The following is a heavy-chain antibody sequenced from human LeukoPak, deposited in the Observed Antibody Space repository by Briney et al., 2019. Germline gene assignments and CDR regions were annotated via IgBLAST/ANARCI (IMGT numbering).Heavy chain of an antibody. D-gene: IGHD6-13*01. Sequence: PGGSLRLSCAASGFTFDDYAMHWVRQAPGKGLEWVSLISWDGGSTYYADSVKGRFTISRDKSKNSLYLQMNSLRAEDTALYYCAKDGYSSSWSSGPYYYYMDVWGKGTTVTVSS. CDR1: GFTFDDYA. J-gene: IGHJ6*03. CDR2: ISWDGGST. V-gene: IGHV3-43D*03. CDR3: AKDGYSSSWSSGPYYYYMDV.